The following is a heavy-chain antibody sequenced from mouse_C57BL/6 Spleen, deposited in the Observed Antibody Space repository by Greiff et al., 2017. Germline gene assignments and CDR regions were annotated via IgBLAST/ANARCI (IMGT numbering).Heavy chain of an antibody. CDR2: IDPNSGGT. J-gene: IGHJ4*01. CDR1: GYTFTSYW. D-gene: IGHD2-4*01. V-gene: IGHV1-72*01. Sequence: VQLQQPGAELVKPGASVKLSCKASGYTFTSYWMHWVKQRPGRGLEWIGRIDPNSGGTKYTEKFKSQATLTVDKPSSTAYMQLSSLTSEDSAVYYCAICAYYDYDDDAMDYWGQGTSVTVSA. CDR3: AICAYYDYDDDAMDY.